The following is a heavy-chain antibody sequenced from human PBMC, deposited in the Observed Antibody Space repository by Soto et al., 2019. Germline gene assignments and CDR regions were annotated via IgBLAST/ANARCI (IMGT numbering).Heavy chain of an antibody. V-gene: IGHV1-69*06. CDR2: IIPIFGTA. CDR3: ASAPGSRNGSDY. D-gene: IGHD1-1*01. CDR1: VGTFSRYA. J-gene: IGHJ4*01. Sequence: GSAVKLCCKASVGTFSRYAISWLRQAPGQGLEWMGGIIPIFGTANYAQKFQGRVTITADKSTSTAYMELSSLRSEDTAVYYCASAPGSRNGSDYLRHATLVSV.